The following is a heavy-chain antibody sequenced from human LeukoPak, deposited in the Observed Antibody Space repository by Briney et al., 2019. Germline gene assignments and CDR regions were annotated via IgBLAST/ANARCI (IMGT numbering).Heavy chain of an antibody. CDR2: ISGSGGST. CDR1: GFTLSSHP. CDR3: AKDRRATTFFDY. V-gene: IGHV3-23*01. Sequence: GGSLRLSCAASGFTLSSHPMNWVRQAPGKGLEWVSAISGSGGSTYYADSVKGRFAISRDNSKNTLYLQMNSLRAEDTAVYYCAKDRRATTFFDYWGQGTLVTVSS. D-gene: IGHD1-26*01. J-gene: IGHJ4*02.